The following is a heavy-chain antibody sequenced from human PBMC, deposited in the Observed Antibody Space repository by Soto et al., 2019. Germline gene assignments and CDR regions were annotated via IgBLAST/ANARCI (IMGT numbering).Heavy chain of an antibody. D-gene: IGHD4-17*01. Sequence: QVQLVESGGGVVQPGRSLRLSCAASGFIFSHFGMNWVRQAPGKGLEWVAVIRYDATYKAYAESVKGRFTISRENSQNTVSLQMDSRRVEDTAVYYCARFNGDDDSGAFDVWGQGTVVTVSS. J-gene: IGHJ3*01. CDR3: ARFNGDDDSGAFDV. V-gene: IGHV3-33*01. CDR2: IRYDATYK. CDR1: GFIFSHFG.